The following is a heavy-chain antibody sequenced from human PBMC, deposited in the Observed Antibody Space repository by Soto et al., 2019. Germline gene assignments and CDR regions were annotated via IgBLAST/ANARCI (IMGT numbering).Heavy chain of an antibody. CDR3: AIATCSSTSCSAIRDYYYYYGMDV. V-gene: IGHV5-51*01. CDR1: GYSFTSYW. Sequence: GESLRISCKGSGYSFTSYWIGWVRQMPGKGLEWMGIIYPGDSDTRYSPSFQGQVTISADKSISTAYLQWSSLKASDTAMYYCAIATCSSTSCSAIRDYYYYYGMDVWGQGTTVTVSS. D-gene: IGHD2-2*01. J-gene: IGHJ6*02. CDR2: IYPGDSDT.